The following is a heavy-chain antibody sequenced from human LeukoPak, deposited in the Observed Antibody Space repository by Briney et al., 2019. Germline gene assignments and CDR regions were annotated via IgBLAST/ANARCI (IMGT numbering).Heavy chain of an antibody. CDR2: ISGSGGST. J-gene: IGHJ4*02. D-gene: IGHD6-13*01. V-gene: IGHV3-23*01. CDR3: ARGGSWYYFDY. CDR1: GFTISSYA. Sequence: GGSLRLSCAASGFTISSYAMSWVRQTPGKGLAWVSAISGSGGSTYYADSVKGRFTISRDNSKNTLYLQMNSLRAEDTAVYYCARGGSWYYFDYWGQGTLVTVSS.